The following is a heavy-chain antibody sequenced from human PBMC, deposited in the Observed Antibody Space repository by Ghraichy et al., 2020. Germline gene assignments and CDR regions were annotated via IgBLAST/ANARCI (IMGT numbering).Heavy chain of an antibody. CDR2: IKQDGSEK. Sequence: GGSLRLSCAASGFTFSSYWMSWVRQAPGKGLEWVANIKQDGSEKYYVDSVKGRFTISRDNAKNSLYLQMNSLRAEDTAVYYCARVMIVVVIDPMSAFDIWGQGTMVTVSS. J-gene: IGHJ3*02. D-gene: IGHD3-22*01. CDR1: GFTFSSYW. CDR3: ARVMIVVVIDPMSAFDI. V-gene: IGHV3-7*03.